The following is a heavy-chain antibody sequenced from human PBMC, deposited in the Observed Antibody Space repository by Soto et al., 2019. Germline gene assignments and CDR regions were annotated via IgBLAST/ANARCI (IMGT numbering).Heavy chain of an antibody. J-gene: IGHJ6*02. CDR3: ARDSGGMDV. Sequence: QVQLVQSGAEVKKPGASVKVSCKASGYTFTNYAIHWVRQAPGQRLEWMGWINAGNGNTKYSQKFQGRVTITRDTSASTAYMELSSLRSEHPAVYYCARDSGGMDVWGQGTTVTVSS. CDR1: GYTFTNYA. CDR2: INAGNGNT. V-gene: IGHV1-3*01.